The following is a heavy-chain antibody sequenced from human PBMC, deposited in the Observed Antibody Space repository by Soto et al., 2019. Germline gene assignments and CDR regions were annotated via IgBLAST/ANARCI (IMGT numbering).Heavy chain of an antibody. J-gene: IGHJ4*02. CDR2: ISGSGGST. D-gene: IGHD4-17*01. Sequence: GGSLRLSCGASGFNFRSYARSWVRQAPGKGLEWVSAISGSGGSTYYADSVKGRFTISRDNSKNTLYLQMNSLRAEDTAVYYCAKATHGDYTVDYWGQGTLVTVSS. V-gene: IGHV3-23*01. CDR3: AKATHGDYTVDY. CDR1: GFNFRSYA.